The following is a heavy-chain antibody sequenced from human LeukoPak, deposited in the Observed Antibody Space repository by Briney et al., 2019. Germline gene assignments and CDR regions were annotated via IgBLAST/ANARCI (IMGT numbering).Heavy chain of an antibody. Sequence: GGSLRLSCAASGFTFSDYTMTWVRQAPGKGLEWVSSITGSGGDTYYADSVKGRFTISRDNSKNTLYVQMISLGAEDTAVYYCARGVSGWPYYLDYWGQGALVTVSS. CDR2: ITGSGGDT. J-gene: IGHJ4*02. D-gene: IGHD6-19*01. CDR3: ARGVSGWPYYLDY. CDR1: GFTFSDYT. V-gene: IGHV3-23*01.